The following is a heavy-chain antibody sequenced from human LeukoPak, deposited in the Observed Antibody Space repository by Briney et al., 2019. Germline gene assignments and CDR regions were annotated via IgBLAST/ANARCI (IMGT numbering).Heavy chain of an antibody. V-gene: IGHV3-48*01. J-gene: IGHJ4*02. Sequence: GGSLRLSCAASGCTFSSYSMNWVRQAPGKGLEWVSYISSSSSTIYYADSVKGRFTISRDNAKNSLYLQMNSLRAEDTAVYYCARDLRMTTVTTPFDCWGQGTLVTVSS. D-gene: IGHD4-17*01. CDR2: ISSSSSTI. CDR1: GCTFSSYS. CDR3: ARDLRMTTVTTPFDC.